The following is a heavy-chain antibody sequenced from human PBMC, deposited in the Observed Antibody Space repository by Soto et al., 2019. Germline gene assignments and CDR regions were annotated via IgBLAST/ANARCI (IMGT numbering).Heavy chain of an antibody. CDR3: ARDRSSGWFSNWFDP. CDR1: GDSASSKSAA. Sequence: SQTLSLTFVLSGDSASSKSAAWNWIRQSPSRCLEWLVRTYYRSKWYNDYAVSVKSRITINPDTSKNQFSLQLNSVTPEDTAVYYCARDRSSGWFSNWFDPWGQGTLVTVSS. CDR2: TYYRSKWYN. D-gene: IGHD6-19*01. V-gene: IGHV6-1*01. J-gene: IGHJ5*02.